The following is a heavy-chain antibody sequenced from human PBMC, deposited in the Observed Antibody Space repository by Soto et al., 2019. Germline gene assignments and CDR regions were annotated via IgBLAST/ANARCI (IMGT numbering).Heavy chain of an antibody. J-gene: IGHJ4*02. Sequence: EVQLLESGGGLVQPGGSLRLSCAASGFTFSSYAMSWVRQAPGKGLEWVSAISCSGGSTYYADSVKGRFTISRDNSKNTLYLQMNSLRAEDTAVYYCAKDRPYYCGGDCYDDYWGQGTLVTVSS. D-gene: IGHD2-21*02. V-gene: IGHV3-23*01. CDR1: GFTFSSYA. CDR3: AKDRPYYCGGDCYDDY. CDR2: ISCSGGST.